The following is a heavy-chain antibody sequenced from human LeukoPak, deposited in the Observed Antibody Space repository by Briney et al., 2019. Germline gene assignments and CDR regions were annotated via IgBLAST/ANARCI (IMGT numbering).Heavy chain of an antibody. J-gene: IGHJ4*02. V-gene: IGHV3-30*04. CDR1: GFTLSSYA. CDR2: ISYDGSNK. CDR3: ASAAAMIVVVDFDY. Sequence: GGSLRLSCAASGFTLSSYAMHWVRQAPGKGLEWVAVISYDGSNKYYADSVKGRFTISRDNSKNTLYLQMNSLRAEDTAVYYCASAAAMIVVVDFDYWGQGTLVTVSS. D-gene: IGHD3-22*01.